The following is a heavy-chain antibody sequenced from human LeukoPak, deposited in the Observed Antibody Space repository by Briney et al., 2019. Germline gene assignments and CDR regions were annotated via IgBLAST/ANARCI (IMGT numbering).Heavy chain of an antibody. Sequence: GESLKVSCKASGYTFTSYTMHWVRQAPGQRLEWMGWINAGNGNTKYSQKFQGRVTITRDTSASTAYMELSSLRSEDTALYYCARVGEYNYGYVYWGQGALVTVSS. CDR2: INAGNGNT. V-gene: IGHV1-3*01. J-gene: IGHJ4*02. CDR1: GYTFTSYT. D-gene: IGHD3-10*01. CDR3: ARVGEYNYGYVY.